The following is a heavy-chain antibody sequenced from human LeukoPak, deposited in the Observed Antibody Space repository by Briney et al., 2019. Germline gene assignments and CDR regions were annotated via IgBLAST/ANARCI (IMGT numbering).Heavy chain of an antibody. CDR2: INPNSGGT. CDR3: ARDYSAGCTNGC. Sequence: ASLKVSCTASGYTFTGDYMHWGREAPGQGGEWRGWINPNSGGTNYAQKFQGRVTMTRDTSISTAYMELSRLRSDDTAVYYCARDYSAGCTNGCWGEGTLVTVSS. J-gene: IGHJ4*02. V-gene: IGHV1-2*02. CDR1: GYTFTGDY. D-gene: IGHD2-8*01.